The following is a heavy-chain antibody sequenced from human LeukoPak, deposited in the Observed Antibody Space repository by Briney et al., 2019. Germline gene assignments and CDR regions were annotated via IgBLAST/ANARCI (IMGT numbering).Heavy chain of an antibody. CDR2: IYSGGST. Sequence: PGGSLRLSCAAAGLTVSSNFMMWVRQAPGKGLEWVSFIYSGGSTYYADSVKGRFTISRDNFKNTLYLQMNNVRGEDTAVYYCASYFGRSWGQGTLVTVSS. V-gene: IGHV3-53*01. CDR1: GLTVSSNF. D-gene: IGHD3-10*01. CDR3: ASYFGRS. J-gene: IGHJ5*02.